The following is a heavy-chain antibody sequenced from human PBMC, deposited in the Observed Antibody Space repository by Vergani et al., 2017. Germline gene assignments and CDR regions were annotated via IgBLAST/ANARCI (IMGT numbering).Heavy chain of an antibody. J-gene: IGHJ5*01. CDR1: GFTFSNYW. V-gene: IGHV3-74*01. D-gene: IGHD3-9*01. CDR2: INSDGTST. Sequence: EVQLVESGGGLVQPGGSLRLSCAASGFTFSNYWMHWGRHAPGKGRVWVSRINSDGTSTSYGECVKGRFTMSRDNAKNTVYLQMNSLRVEDTGVYYCARARCIETCYMSNWLDSWGQGTLVTVSS. CDR3: ARARCIETCYMSNWLDS.